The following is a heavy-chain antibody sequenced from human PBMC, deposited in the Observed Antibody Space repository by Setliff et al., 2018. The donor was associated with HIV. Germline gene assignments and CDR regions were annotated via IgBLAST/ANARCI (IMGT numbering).Heavy chain of an antibody. V-gene: IGHV1-18*01. D-gene: IGHD3-3*01. J-gene: IGHJ3*02. CDR1: GYTFTSYG. CDR2: ISVHNGNA. CDR3: ARGYYNFWSGYYDSRFPNPIDAFDI. Sequence: GASVKVSCKASGYTFTSYGISWVRQAPGQGLEWMGWISVHNGNANYAQNLQGRVTMTTDTSTSIAYMELRSLRSDDTAVYYCARGYYNFWSGYYDSRFPNPIDAFDIWGRGTMVTVSS.